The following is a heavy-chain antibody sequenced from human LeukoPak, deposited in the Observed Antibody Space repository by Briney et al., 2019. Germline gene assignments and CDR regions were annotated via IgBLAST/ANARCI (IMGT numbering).Heavy chain of an antibody. CDR3: AREVGRRSGYSY. J-gene: IGHJ4*02. D-gene: IGHD3-3*01. CDR2: IYHSGIT. V-gene: IGHV4-38-2*02. Sequence: PSETLSLTCAVSGYSITSDYYWGWIRQPPGKGLEWIGSIYHSGITHYNPSLKSRVTISVDTSNNQFSLRLSSVTAADTAVYYCAREVGRRSGYSYWGQGTPVTVSS. CDR1: GYSITSDYY.